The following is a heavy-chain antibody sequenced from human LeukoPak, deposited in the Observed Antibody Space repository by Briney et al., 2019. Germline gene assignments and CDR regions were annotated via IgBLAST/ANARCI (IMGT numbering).Heavy chain of an antibody. CDR3: ARSVGARGAFDI. V-gene: IGHV3-21*01. J-gene: IGHJ3*02. CDR1: GFTFSDYY. D-gene: IGHD1-26*01. CDR2: ISSSITYI. Sequence: GGSLRLSCAASGFTFSDYYMNWVRQAPGKGLEWVSSISSSITYIYYADSVKGRFTISRDNAKNSLYLQMNSLRAEDTAVYYCARSVGARGAFDIWGQGTMVTVSS.